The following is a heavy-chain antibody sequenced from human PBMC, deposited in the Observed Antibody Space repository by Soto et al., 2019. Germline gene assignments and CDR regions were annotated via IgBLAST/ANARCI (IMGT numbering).Heavy chain of an antibody. D-gene: IGHD3-10*01. V-gene: IGHV3-30*18. CDR3: AKDDASGDFDY. Sequence: QVQLVESGGGVVQPGRSLRLSCAASGFTFSSYGMHWVRQAPGKGLEWVAVISYDGSNKYYADSVKGRFTISRDNSKNTLYLQMNSLRAEDTAVYYCAKDDASGDFDYWGQGTLVTVSS. J-gene: IGHJ4*02. CDR2: ISYDGSNK. CDR1: GFTFSSYG.